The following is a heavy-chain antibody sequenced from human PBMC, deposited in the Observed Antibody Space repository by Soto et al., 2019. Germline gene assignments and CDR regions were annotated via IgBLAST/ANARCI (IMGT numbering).Heavy chain of an antibody. CDR1: GFTFSSYA. V-gene: IGHV3-23*01. Sequence: PGGSLRLSCAASGFTFSSYAMSWVRQAPGKGLEWVSAISGSGGSTYYADSVKGRFTISRDNSKNTLYLQMNSLRAEDTAVYYCAKDLVGDSSGYYYAYFDYWGQGTLVTVSS. CDR2: ISGSGGST. J-gene: IGHJ4*02. D-gene: IGHD3-22*01. CDR3: AKDLVGDSSGYYYAYFDY.